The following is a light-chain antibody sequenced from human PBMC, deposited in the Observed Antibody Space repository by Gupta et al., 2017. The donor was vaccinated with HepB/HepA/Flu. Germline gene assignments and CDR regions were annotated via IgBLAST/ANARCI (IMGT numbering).Light chain of an antibody. CDR2: DAS. CDR3: QHSENLPFT. Sequence: DIQMTQSPSSLSASVGDRVTITCQASQDINNNLNWYQQKPGVAPKVLIYDASYLETGVPSRFSGGGSGTYFTITISGLQPEDVATYYCQHSENLPFTFGPGTKVVIK. V-gene: IGKV1-33*01. J-gene: IGKJ3*01. CDR1: QDINNN.